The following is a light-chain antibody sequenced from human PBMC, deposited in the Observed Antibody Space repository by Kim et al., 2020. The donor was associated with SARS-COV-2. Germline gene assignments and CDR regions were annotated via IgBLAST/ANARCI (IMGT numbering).Light chain of an antibody. CDR1: QSVSSSY. Sequence: LSAGERATISCRASQSVSSSYLAWYQQKPGQAPRLLIYGASSRATGIPDRFSGSGSGTDFTLTISRLEPEDFAVYYCQQYGNSPYTFGQGTKLEIK. CDR2: GAS. J-gene: IGKJ2*01. CDR3: QQYGNSPYT. V-gene: IGKV3-20*01.